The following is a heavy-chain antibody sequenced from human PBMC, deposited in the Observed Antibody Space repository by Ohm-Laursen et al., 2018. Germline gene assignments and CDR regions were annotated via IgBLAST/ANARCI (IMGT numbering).Heavy chain of an antibody. Sequence: SLRLSCTASGFTFSSYSINWVRQAPGKGLEWVSSISSSSSYIYYADSVKGRFTISRDNAKNSLYLQMNSLRAEDTAVYYCARNYYDSSTYWYFDLWGRGTLVTVSS. CDR1: GFTFSSYS. CDR2: ISSSSSYI. CDR3: ARNYYDSSTYWYFDL. D-gene: IGHD3-22*01. J-gene: IGHJ2*01. V-gene: IGHV3-21*01.